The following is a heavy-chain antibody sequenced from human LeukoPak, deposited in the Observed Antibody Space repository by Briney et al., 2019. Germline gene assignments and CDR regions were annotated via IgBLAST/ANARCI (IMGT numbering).Heavy chain of an antibody. CDR1: GFTVSSNY. CDR3: AKDHVAVAGWGNFDY. Sequence: GGSLRLSCAASGFTVSSNYMSWVRQAPGKGLEWVSVIYSGGSTYYADSVKGRFTISRDNSKNTLYLQMNSLRAEDTAVYYCAKDHVAVAGWGNFDYWGQGTLVTVSS. J-gene: IGHJ4*02. CDR2: IYSGGST. D-gene: IGHD6-19*01. V-gene: IGHV3-66*01.